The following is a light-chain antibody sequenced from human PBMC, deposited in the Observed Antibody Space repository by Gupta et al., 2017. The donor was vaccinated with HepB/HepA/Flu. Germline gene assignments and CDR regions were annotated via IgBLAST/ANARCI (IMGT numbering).Light chain of an antibody. Sequence: DIQMTQSPSSLSASVGDRVTITCQASQDISHYLNWYQQKPGKAPKLLIYDASKVETGVPSRFSGSGYEKDFTFTSSSRQNEDCANYYGQYDDNRITFGRGTKVDLK. V-gene: IGKV1-33*01. J-gene: IGKJ4*01. CDR3: QYDDNRIT. CDR1: QDISHY. CDR2: DAS.